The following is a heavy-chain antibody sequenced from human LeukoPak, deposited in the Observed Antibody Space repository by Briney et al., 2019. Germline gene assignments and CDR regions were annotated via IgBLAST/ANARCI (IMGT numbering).Heavy chain of an antibody. CDR1: GFTFSSYA. Sequence: GGSLRLSCAASGFTFSSYAVSWVRQAPGKGLQWVSALSGSGDRTYYADSVKGRFTISRDNSKNTLFMQMNSLRAEDTAVYYCAKSGYNRFDYWGQGILVPVSS. CDR2: LSGSGDRT. CDR3: AKSGYNRFDY. J-gene: IGHJ4*02. V-gene: IGHV3-23*01. D-gene: IGHD5-24*01.